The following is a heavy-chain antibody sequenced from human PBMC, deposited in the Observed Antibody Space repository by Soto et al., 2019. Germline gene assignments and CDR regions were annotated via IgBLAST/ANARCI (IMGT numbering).Heavy chain of an antibody. CDR2: IYDSGST. CDR1: GGSISSGDYY. D-gene: IGHD1-7*01. V-gene: IGHV4-30-4*01. Sequence: SETLSLTCTVSGGSISSGDYYWSWIRQPPGKGLEWIGYIYDSGSTYYNASLKSRVTISLDTSKNQFSLKLTSVSAADTAVYYCARGGNYYVLRVWGQGTTVTVSS. CDR3: ARGGNYYVLRV. J-gene: IGHJ6*02.